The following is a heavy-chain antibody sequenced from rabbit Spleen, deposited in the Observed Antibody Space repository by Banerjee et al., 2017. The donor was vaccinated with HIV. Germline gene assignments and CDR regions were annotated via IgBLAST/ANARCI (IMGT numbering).Heavy chain of an antibody. CDR2: IDTGFGGTT. J-gene: IGHJ4*01. Sequence: QSLEESGGDLVKPGASLTLTCIASGVSFSGNSYMCWVRQAPGKGLEWITCIDTGFGGTTYYASWAKGRFTISKTSSTTVTLQMTSLTAADTATYFCARPFAGYSYAIGFDFWGPGTLVTVS. D-gene: IGHD6-1*01. CDR3: ARPFAGYSYAIGFDF. CDR1: GVSFSGNSY. V-gene: IGHV1S40*01.